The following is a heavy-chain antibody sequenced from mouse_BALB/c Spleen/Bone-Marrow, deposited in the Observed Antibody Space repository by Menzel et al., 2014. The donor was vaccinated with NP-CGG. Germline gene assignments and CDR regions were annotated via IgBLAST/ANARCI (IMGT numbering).Heavy chain of an antibody. Sequence: VHVKQSGPELVNPGASMKISCKPSGYSFTAHTMHWVKQSHGKNLEWIGLINPYNGGTNYNQKFKGKATLPVDKSSSTAYMELLSLTSVGSAVYYCTRGDYCRIFAYWGQGTPVTVSA. CDR1: GYSFTAHT. V-gene: IGHV1-18*01. J-gene: IGHJ3*01. D-gene: IGHD1-1*02. CDR3: TRGDYCRIFAY. CDR2: INPYNGGT.